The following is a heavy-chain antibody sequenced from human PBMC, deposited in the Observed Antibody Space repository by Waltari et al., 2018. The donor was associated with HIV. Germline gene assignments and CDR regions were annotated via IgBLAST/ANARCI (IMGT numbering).Heavy chain of an antibody. D-gene: IGHD3-10*01. CDR2: INSNSGTI. V-gene: IGHV3-48*03. J-gene: IGHJ3*02. CDR1: GFPFFPSV. Sequence: EQPVESGGGLVRPGGSLSLSCVASGFPFFPSVFNWVRQAPGKGLEWISDINSNSGTIHYADSVKGRFTISRDNAKSSLYLQMRNLTGEDTAVYYCARDDLNVRRAFDIWGQGTMVTVSS. CDR3: ARDDLNVRRAFDI.